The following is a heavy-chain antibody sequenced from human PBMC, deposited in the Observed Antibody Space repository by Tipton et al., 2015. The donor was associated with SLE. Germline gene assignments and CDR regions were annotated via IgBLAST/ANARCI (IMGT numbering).Heavy chain of an antibody. CDR1: GFTFSSYW. Sequence: SLRLSCAASGFTFSSYWMHWVRQAPGKGRVWVSRIYTDGSRTHYADSVRGRFTISRDNAKNTLYLQMNSLRAEDTAAYYCARGESSGYYVDYWGHGTLVTVSS. CDR2: IYTDGSRT. CDR3: ARGESSGYYVDY. D-gene: IGHD3-22*01. V-gene: IGHV3-74*01. J-gene: IGHJ4*01.